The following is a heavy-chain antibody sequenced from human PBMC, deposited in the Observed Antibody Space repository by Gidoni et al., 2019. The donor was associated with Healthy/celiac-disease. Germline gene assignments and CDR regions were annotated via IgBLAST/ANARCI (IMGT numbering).Heavy chain of an antibody. CDR3: AKVVAAAGYYYYYGMDV. V-gene: IGHV3-23*01. D-gene: IGHD6-13*01. J-gene: IGHJ6*02. CDR1: GFTFRSYA. Sequence: EVQLLESGGGLVQPGGSLRLSCAASGFTFRSYAMSWVRQAPGKGLEWVSAISGSGGSTYYADSVKGRFTISRDNSKNTLYLQMNSLRAEDTAVYYCAKVVAAAGYYYYYGMDVWGQGTTVTVSS. CDR2: ISGSGGST.